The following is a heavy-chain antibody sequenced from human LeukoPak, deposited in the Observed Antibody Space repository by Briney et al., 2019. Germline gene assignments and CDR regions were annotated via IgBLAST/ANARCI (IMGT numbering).Heavy chain of an antibody. CDR2: IYHSGST. D-gene: IGHD1-1*01. CDR1: GGSLSSSSYY. J-gene: IGHJ4*02. CDR3: AREGRTVPDY. V-gene: IGHV4-39*07. Sequence: SETLSLTCTVSGGSLSSSSYYWGWIRQPPGKGLEWIGSIYHSGSTYYNPSLKSRVTISVDTSKNQFSLKLSSVTAADTAVYYCAREGRTVPDYWGQGTLVTVSS.